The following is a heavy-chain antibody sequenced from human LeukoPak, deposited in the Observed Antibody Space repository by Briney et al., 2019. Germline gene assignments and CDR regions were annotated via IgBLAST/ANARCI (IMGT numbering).Heavy chain of an antibody. D-gene: IGHD3-3*01. V-gene: IGHV4-61*02. J-gene: IGHJ4*02. Sequence: SQTLSLTCTVSGGFIGSGSYYWSWIRQPAGKGLEWIGRIYTSGSTNYNPSLKSRVTMSADTSKNQFSLKLTSVTAADTAVYYCGREPAGVFLVDYWGQGILVIVSS. CDR1: GGFIGSGSYY. CDR2: IYTSGST. CDR3: GREPAGVFLVDY.